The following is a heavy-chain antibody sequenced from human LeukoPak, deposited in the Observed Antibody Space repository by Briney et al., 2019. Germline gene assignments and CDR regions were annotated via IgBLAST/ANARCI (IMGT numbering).Heavy chain of an antibody. Sequence: SGTLSLTCAVSGGSISSSNWWSWVRQPPGKGLEWIGEIYHSGSTNYDPSLKSRVTISVDKSKNQFSLKLSSVTAADTAVYYCAVGGVYLRGGAEAFDIWGQGTMVTVSS. J-gene: IGHJ3*02. V-gene: IGHV4-4*02. CDR2: IYHSGST. CDR1: GGSISSSNW. CDR3: AVGGVYLRGGAEAFDI. D-gene: IGHD3-10*01.